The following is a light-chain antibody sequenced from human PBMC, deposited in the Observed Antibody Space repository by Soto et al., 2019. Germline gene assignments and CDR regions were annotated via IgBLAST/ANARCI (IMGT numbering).Light chain of an antibody. Sequence: DIVMTQSPDSLAVFLGERATINCKSSQSVLYSSNNKNYLAWYQQKSGQPPKLLIYWASTRESGVPDRFSGSGSGTDFTLTISSLQAEDVAVYYCQQYYSSPCTFGQGTKLEIK. CDR3: QQYYSSPCT. CDR2: WAS. CDR1: QSVLYSSNNKNY. V-gene: IGKV4-1*01. J-gene: IGKJ2*02.